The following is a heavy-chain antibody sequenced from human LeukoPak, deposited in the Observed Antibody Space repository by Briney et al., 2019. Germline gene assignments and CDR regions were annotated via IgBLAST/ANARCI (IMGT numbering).Heavy chain of an antibody. CDR1: GGTFSSYA. CDR3: ARDRRTIDAFDI. D-gene: IGHD2-2*01. CDR2: IIPILGIA. Sequence: GASVKVSCKASGGTFSSYAISWVRQAPGQGLEWMGRIIPILGIANYAQKFQGRVTITADKSTSTAYMELSSLRSEDTAVYYCARDRRTIDAFDIWGQGTMVTVSS. J-gene: IGHJ3*02. V-gene: IGHV1-69*04.